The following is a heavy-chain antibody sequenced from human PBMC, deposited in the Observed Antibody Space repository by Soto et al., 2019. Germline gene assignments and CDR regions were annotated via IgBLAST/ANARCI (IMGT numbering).Heavy chain of an antibody. CDR2: ISYDGSNK. D-gene: IGHD6-13*01. Sequence: QVQLVESGGGVVQPGRSLRLSCAASGFTFSSYGMHWVRQAPGKGLEWVAVISYDGSNKYYADSVKGRFTISRDNSKNTLYLQMNSLRAEDTAVYYCAKDFFPSYSSSWYVDYWGQGTLVTVSS. CDR1: GFTFSSYG. CDR3: AKDFFPSYSSSWYVDY. J-gene: IGHJ4*02. V-gene: IGHV3-30*18.